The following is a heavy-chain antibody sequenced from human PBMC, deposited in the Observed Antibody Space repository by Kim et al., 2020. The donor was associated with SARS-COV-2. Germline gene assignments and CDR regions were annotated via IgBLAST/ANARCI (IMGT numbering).Heavy chain of an antibody. Sequence: SETLSLTCTVSGGSISSSSYYWGWIRQPPGKGLEWIGSIYYSGSTYYNPSLKSRVTISVDTSKNQFSLKLSSVTAADTAVYYCARGGSGSYRDYFDYWG. J-gene: IGHJ4*01. CDR3: ARGGSGSYRDYFDY. V-gene: IGHV4-39*01. CDR1: GGSISSSSYY. CDR2: IYYSGST. D-gene: IGHD3-10*01.